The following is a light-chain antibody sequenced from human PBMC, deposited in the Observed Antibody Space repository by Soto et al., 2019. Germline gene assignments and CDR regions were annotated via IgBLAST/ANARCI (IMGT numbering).Light chain of an antibody. CDR3: ETWDSNTRV. V-gene: IGLV4-60*02. J-gene: IGLJ3*02. Sequence: QPVLTQSSSASASLGSSVKLTCTLSSGHSSYIIAWHQQQPGKAPRYLMKLEGSGSYNKGSGVPDRFSCYSSGADRYLTISNLQFEDEADYYCETWDSNTRVFGGGTKLTVL. CDR2: LEGSGSY. CDR1: SGHSSYI.